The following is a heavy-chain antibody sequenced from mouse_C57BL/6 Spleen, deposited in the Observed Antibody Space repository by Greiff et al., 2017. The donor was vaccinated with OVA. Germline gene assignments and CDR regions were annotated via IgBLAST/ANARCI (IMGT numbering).Heavy chain of an antibody. CDR1: GYTFTDYE. J-gene: IGHJ2*01. CDR2: IDPETGGT. D-gene: IGHD1-1*01. CDR3: TASYYYGSSYYLDY. Sequence: VKLMESGAELVRPGASVTLSCKASGYTFTDYEMHWVKQTPVHGLEWIGAIDPETGGTAYNQKFKGKAILTADKSSSTAYMELRSLTSEDSAVYYCTASYYYGSSYYLDYWGQGTTLTVSS. V-gene: IGHV1-15*01.